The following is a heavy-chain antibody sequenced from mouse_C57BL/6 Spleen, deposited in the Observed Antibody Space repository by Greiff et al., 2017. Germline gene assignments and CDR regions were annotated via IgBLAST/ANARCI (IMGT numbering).Heavy chain of an antibody. CDR2: IHPNSGST. J-gene: IGHJ4*01. Sequence: QVQLQQPGAELVKPGASVKLSCKASGYTFTSYWMHWVKQRPGQGLEWIGMIHPNSGSTNYNEKFKSKATLTVDKSSSTAYMQLSSLTSEDSAVYYCARSTGTGYYAMDYWGQGTSVTVSS. CDR3: ARSTGTGYYAMDY. V-gene: IGHV1-64*01. CDR1: GYTFTSYW. D-gene: IGHD4-1*02.